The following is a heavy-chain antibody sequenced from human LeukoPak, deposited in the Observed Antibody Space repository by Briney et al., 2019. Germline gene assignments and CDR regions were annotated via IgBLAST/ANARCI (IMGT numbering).Heavy chain of an antibody. J-gene: IGHJ3*02. CDR3: ARDLDIAVAGTSDAFDI. CDR2: ISSSGSTI. CDR1: GFTFSSYE. D-gene: IGHD6-19*01. V-gene: IGHV3-48*03. Sequence: TGGSLRLSCAASGFTFSSYEMNWVRQAPGKGLEWVSYISSSGSTIYYADYVKGRFTISRDNAKNSLYLQINSLRAEDTAVYYCARDLDIAVAGTSDAFDIWGQGTMVTVSS.